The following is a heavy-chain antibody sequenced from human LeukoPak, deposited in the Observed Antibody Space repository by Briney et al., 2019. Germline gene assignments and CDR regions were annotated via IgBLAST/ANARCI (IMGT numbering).Heavy chain of an antibody. CDR3: VKEGPLRRTDFDF. J-gene: IGHJ4*02. CDR1: GFTFSSCA. CDR2: ISGGGDET. V-gene: IGHV3-23*01. Sequence: GGSLRLSCSASGFTFSSCAMSWVRQTPGKGMEWVSGISGGGDETYYADSVKGRFTISRDNSKSTLYLQMNSLRAEDTAVYYCVKEGPLRRTDFDFWALGTLVTVSS.